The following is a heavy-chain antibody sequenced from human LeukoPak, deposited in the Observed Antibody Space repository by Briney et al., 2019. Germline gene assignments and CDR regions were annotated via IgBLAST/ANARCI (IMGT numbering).Heavy chain of an antibody. CDR1: GYTFTSYY. D-gene: IGHD3-10*01. CDR3: ASTLHGSGSYHC. Sequence: ASVEVSCKASGYTFTSYYMHWVRQAPGQGLEWMGIINPSGGSTSYAQKFQGRATMTRDTSTSTVYMELSSLRSEDTAVYYCASTLHGSGSYHCWGQGTLVTVSS. V-gene: IGHV1-46*01. CDR2: INPSGGST. J-gene: IGHJ4*02.